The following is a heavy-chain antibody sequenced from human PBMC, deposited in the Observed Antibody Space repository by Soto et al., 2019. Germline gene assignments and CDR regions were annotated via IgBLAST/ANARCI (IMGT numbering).Heavy chain of an antibody. CDR3: ARGTAPDY. V-gene: IGHV3-53*01. CDR1: GVTVSSNY. CDR2: IYSGGST. Sequence: AGGSLRLSCAASGVTVSSNYMSWVRQAPGKGLEWVSVIYSGGSTYYADSVKGRFTISRDNSKNTLYLQMNSLRAEDTAVYYCARGTAPDYWGQGTLVTVSS. J-gene: IGHJ4*02. D-gene: IGHD5-18*01.